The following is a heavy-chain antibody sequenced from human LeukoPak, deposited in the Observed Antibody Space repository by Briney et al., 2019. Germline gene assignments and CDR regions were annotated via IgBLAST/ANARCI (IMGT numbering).Heavy chain of an antibody. J-gene: IGHJ3*02. V-gene: IGHV3-48*03. CDR2: ISSSGSTI. CDR1: GFTFSSYE. D-gene: IGHD3-9*01. CDR3: ARENYDILTGYRTRGAFDI. Sequence: GGSLRLSCAASGFTFSSYEMNWVRQAPGKGLEWVSYISSSGSTIYYADSVKGRFTISRDNAKNSLYLQMNSLRAEDTAVYYCARENYDILTGYRTRGAFDIWGQGTMVTVSS.